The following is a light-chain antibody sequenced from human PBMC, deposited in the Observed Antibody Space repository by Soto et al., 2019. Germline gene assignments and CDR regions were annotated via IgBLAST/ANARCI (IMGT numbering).Light chain of an antibody. V-gene: IGKV3-20*01. CDR1: HSVSSSY. CDR2: GAS. CDR3: QLYGNSPMYT. J-gene: IGKJ2*01. Sequence: EVVLTQSPGTLSLSPGERATLSCRASHSVSSSYLAWYQQKPGQAPRLLIYGASRRATGVPDRFSGSGSGTDFTLTISRLEPEDFAVYYCQLYGNSPMYTFGQGTRLEIK.